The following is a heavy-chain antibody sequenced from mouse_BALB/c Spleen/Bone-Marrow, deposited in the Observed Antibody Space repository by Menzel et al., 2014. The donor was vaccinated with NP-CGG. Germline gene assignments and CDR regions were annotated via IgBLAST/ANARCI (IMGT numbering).Heavy chain of an antibody. V-gene: IGHV1-80*01. CDR3: AGGARSAMDY. CDR2: IYPGDGDT. Sequence: VHLVESGAGLVRPESSVKISCKASGYAFSTYWMIWVKQRPGQGLEWIGQIYPGDGDTNYNGKFKGKATLPADKSSSTAYMQLSSLTSEDSAVYFCAGGARSAMDYWGQGTSVTVSS. CDR1: GYAFSTYW. J-gene: IGHJ4*01.